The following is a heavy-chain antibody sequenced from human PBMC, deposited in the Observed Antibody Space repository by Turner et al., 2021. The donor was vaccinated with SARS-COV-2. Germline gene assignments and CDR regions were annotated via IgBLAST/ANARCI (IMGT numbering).Heavy chain of an antibody. CDR1: GASIGSSRNY. Sequence: QLQLQESGPGLVKASETLSLTCTVSGASIGSSRNYWGWIRQPPGKGLEWIGSINYSGRTYYKSSLKSRVTISVDTSKNQISLKLSTVTAADTAKYYCARDGGDPPRYFQHWGQGTLVTVSS. J-gene: IGHJ1*01. CDR2: INYSGRT. D-gene: IGHD2-21*02. V-gene: IGHV4-39*02. CDR3: ARDGGDPPRYFQH.